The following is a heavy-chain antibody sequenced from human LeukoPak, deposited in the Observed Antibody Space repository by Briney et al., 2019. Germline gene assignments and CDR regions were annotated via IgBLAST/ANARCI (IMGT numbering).Heavy chain of an antibody. D-gene: IGHD3-22*01. J-gene: IGHJ4*02. V-gene: IGHV3-33*01. Sequence: PGGSLRLSCAASGFTFSSYGMHWVRQAPGKGLEWVAVIWYDGSNKYYADSVKGRFTISRDNSKNTLYLQMNSLRAEDTAVYYCARTKDPYYYDSSGGLDYWGQGTLVTVSS. CDR1: GFTFSSYG. CDR2: IWYDGSNK. CDR3: ARTKDPYYYDSSGGLDY.